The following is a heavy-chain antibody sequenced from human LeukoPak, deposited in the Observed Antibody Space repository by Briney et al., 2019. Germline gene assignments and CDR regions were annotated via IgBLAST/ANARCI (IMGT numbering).Heavy chain of an antibody. Sequence: GGSLRLSCAASGFTFSSYGMHWVRQAPGKGLEWVAAISNDGSNKYQADSVTGRFTISRDNSKNTLYLQMNSLRAEDTAVYYCAKGPNSSGWYHFDYWGQGTLVTVSS. CDR1: GFTFSSYG. CDR3: AKGPNSSGWYHFDY. J-gene: IGHJ4*02. CDR2: ISNDGSNK. D-gene: IGHD6-19*01. V-gene: IGHV3-30*18.